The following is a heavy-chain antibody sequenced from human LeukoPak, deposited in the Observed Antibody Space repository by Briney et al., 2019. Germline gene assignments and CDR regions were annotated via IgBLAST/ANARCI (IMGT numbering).Heavy chain of an antibody. J-gene: IGHJ5*02. CDR2: INPDGSTT. CDR1: FXXXXYW. V-gene: IGHV3-74*01. CDR3: XXXXXXXXXAXXS. Sequence: FXXXXYWMYWVRQGPGXGLXWLSRINPDGSTTXYADSVKGRSTISRXNANXMLSLHINSLRVEDSAIYYXXXXXXXXXXAXXSWGQGSLVVVSS.